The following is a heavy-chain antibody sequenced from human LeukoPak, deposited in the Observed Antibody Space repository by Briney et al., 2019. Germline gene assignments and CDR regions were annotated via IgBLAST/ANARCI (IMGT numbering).Heavy chain of an antibody. D-gene: IGHD3-3*01. CDR3: ARVPEYDFWSGYRLGAFDI. Sequence: SSETLSLTCAVYGGSFSGYYWSWIRQPPGKGLEWIGEINHSGSTNYNPSLKSRVTMSVDTSKNQFSLKLSSVTAADTAVYYCARVPEYDFWSGYRLGAFDIWGQGTMVTVSS. V-gene: IGHV4-34*01. CDR1: GGSFSGYY. J-gene: IGHJ3*02. CDR2: INHSGST.